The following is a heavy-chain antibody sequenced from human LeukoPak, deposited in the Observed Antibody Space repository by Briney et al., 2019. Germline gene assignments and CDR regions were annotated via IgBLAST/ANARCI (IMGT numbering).Heavy chain of an antibody. V-gene: IGHV3-43*02. CDR2: ISGDGGST. CDR3: AKSHRTAFVDY. Sequence: GGSLRLSRAASGFTFNDYAMHWVRQAPGKGLEWVSLISGDGGSTYYADSVKGRFTISRDNSKNSLYLQMNSLRTQDTALYYCAKSHRTAFVDYWGQGTLVTVSS. J-gene: IGHJ4*02. D-gene: IGHD1-14*01. CDR1: GFTFNDYA.